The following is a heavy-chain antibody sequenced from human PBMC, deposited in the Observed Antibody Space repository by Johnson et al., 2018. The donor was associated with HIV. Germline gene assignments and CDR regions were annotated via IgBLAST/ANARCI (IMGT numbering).Heavy chain of an antibody. Sequence: QVQLVESGGGVVQPGRSLRLSCAASGFTFSSYAMHWVRQAPGKGLEWVAVISYDGSNKYYADSVKGRFTISRDNSTNTLYLQMNSLRAEETAVYYCAREGAAAGPTDAFDIWGQGTMVTVSS. D-gene: IGHD6-13*01. CDR3: AREGAAAGPTDAFDI. CDR2: ISYDGSNK. CDR1: GFTFSSYA. V-gene: IGHV3-30-3*01. J-gene: IGHJ3*02.